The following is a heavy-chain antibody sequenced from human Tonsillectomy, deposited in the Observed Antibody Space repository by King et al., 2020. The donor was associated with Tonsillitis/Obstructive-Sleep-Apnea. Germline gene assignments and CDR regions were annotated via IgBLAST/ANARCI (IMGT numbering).Heavy chain of an antibody. Sequence: VQLVESGAEVKKPGESLKISCKGSGYSFTNYWIGWVRQMPGKGLEWMGIIYPGDSDTRYSPSVQGQVTISADKYISTAYLQWSSLKAADTAMYYCARNIVATIGNYYYSMDVWGKGTTVTVSS. V-gene: IGHV5-51*01. CDR1: GYSFTNYW. CDR3: ARNIVATIGNYYYSMDV. CDR2: IYPGDSDT. D-gene: IGHD5-12*01. J-gene: IGHJ6*03.